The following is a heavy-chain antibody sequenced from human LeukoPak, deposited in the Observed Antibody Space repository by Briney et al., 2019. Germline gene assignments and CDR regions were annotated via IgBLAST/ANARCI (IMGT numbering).Heavy chain of an antibody. Sequence: ASVKVSCKAFGYTFTDYGITWVRQAPGQGLQWLGWVSANTGNTNYAQRFQGRVTMTIDTSTSTAYVELRSLGSDDTAVYYCMRVKSNNWWGNFDYWGQGTLVTVSS. CDR1: GYTFTDYG. CDR2: VSANTGNT. D-gene: IGHD1-20*01. CDR3: MRVKSNNWWGNFDY. V-gene: IGHV1-18*04. J-gene: IGHJ4*02.